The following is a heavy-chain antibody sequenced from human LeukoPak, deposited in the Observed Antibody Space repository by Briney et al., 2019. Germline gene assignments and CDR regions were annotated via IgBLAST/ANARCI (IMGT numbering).Heavy chain of an antibody. D-gene: IGHD6-13*01. V-gene: IGHV3-30*04. Sequence: GRSLRLSCAASGFTFSSYAMHWVRQAPGKGLEWVAVISYDGSNKYYADSVKGRFTISRDNSKNTLYLQMNSLRAEDTAVYYCARFPGSSWYLPFDYWGQGTLVTVSS. CDR3: ARFPGSSWYLPFDY. J-gene: IGHJ4*02. CDR1: GFTFSSYA. CDR2: ISYDGSNK.